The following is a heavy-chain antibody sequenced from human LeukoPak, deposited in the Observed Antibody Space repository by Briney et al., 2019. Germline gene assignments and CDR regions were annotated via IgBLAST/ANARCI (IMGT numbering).Heavy chain of an antibody. CDR3: AKVGYCSGGSCYWTYFDY. J-gene: IGHJ4*02. CDR2: ISYDGSNK. CDR1: GFTFSSYG. Sequence: PGRSLRLSCAASGFTFSSYGMHWVRQAPGKGLEWVAVISYDGSNKYYADSVKGRFTISRDNSKNTLYLQMNSLRAEDTAMYYCAKVGYCSGGSCYWTYFDYWGQGTLVTVFS. D-gene: IGHD2-15*01. V-gene: IGHV3-30*18.